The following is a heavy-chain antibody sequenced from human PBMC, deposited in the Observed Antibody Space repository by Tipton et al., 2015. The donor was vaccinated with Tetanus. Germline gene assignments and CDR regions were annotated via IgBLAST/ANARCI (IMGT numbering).Heavy chain of an antibody. J-gene: IGHJ6*04. CDR3: AKEALGVLNL. CDR1: GFTFSSYW. D-gene: IGHD1-14*01. Sequence: SLRLSCAASGFTFSSYWMDWVRQAPGKGLEWVSVLYADVDVAYYADSVRGRFIISRDKSENTLYLQMNSLRAEDTATYYCAKEALGVLNLWGKGTTVTVSS. V-gene: IGHV3-23*03. CDR2: LYADVDVA.